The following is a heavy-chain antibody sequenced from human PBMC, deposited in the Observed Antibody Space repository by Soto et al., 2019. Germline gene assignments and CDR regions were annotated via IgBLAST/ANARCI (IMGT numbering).Heavy chain of an antibody. CDR2: ISGSGGST. J-gene: IGHJ4*02. Sequence: EVQLLESGGGLVQPGGSLRLSCAASGFTFSSYAMSWVRQAPGKGLEWVSAISGSGGSTYYADSVKGRFTISRDNSKNTLYLQMNSLRAEDTAVYYCGEYDYIWGSYGSDYWGQGTLVTVSS. CDR1: GFTFSSYA. D-gene: IGHD3-16*01. CDR3: GEYDYIWGSYGSDY. V-gene: IGHV3-23*01.